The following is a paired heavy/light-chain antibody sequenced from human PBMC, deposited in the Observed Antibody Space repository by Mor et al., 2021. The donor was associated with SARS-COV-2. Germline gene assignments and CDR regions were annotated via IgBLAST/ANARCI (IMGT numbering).Heavy chain of an antibody. D-gene: IGHD3-10*01. CDR1: GYSFTSYW. J-gene: IGHJ6*02. CDR3: ARLLWFGELLPYYYYYGMDV. Sequence: EVQLVQSGAEVKKPGESLRISCKGSGYSFTSYWISWVRQMPGKGLEWMGRIDPSDSYTNYSPSFQGHVTISADKSISTAYLQWSSLKASDTAMYYCARLLWFGELLPYYYYYGMDVWGQGTTVTVSS. V-gene: IGHV5-10-1*03. CDR2: IDPSDSYT.
Light chain of an antibody. J-gene: IGKJ3*01. V-gene: IGKV1-9*01. Sequence: DIQLTQSPSFLSASVGDRVTITCRASQGISSYLAWYQQKPGKAPKLLIYAASTLQSGVPSRFSGSGSGTEFTLTISSLQPEDFATYYCQQLNSYLPFTFGPGTKVDIK. CDR2: AAS. CDR3: QQLNSYLPFT. CDR1: QGISSY.